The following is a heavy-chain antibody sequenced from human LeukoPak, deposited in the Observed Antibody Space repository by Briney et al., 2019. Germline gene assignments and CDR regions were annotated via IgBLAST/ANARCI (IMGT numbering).Heavy chain of an antibody. CDR2: ICYSGSN. CDR3: ARSESYIPEDWFDP. D-gene: IGHD3-10*01. Sequence: PSETLSLTCTVSGGSISSTSYCWGWIRQPPGKGLEWIGSICYSGSNFYNPSLKSRVTLSVDTSKNQFSLKLSSVSAADTAVYYCARSESYIPEDWFDPWGQGTLVTVSS. CDR1: GGSISSTSYC. V-gene: IGHV4-39*01. J-gene: IGHJ5*02.